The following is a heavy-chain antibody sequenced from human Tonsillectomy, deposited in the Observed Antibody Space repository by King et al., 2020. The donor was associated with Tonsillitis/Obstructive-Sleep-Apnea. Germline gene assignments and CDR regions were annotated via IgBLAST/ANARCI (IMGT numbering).Heavy chain of an antibody. J-gene: IGHJ6*03. Sequence: QLVQSGAEVKKPGASEKVSCKASGYTFTTYDINWVRQAAGQGLEWMGWMNPNSGNTDFAQKFQGRITMTRNTSISTAYLELSTLKSEDTAVYYCARTPAFGELSYHYFDSMDVWGKGTTVTVSS. D-gene: IGHD3-10*01. CDR2: MNPNSGNT. CDR3: ARTPAFGELSYHYFDSMDV. V-gene: IGHV1-8*01. CDR1: GYTFTTYD.